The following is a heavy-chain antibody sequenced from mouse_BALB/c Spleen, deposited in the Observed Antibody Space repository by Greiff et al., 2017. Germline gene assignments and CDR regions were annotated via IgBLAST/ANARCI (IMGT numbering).Heavy chain of an antibody. CDR3: ARWEDSTMITTKAMDY. V-gene: IGHV3-8*02. Sequence: ESGPSLVKPSQTLSLTCSVTGDSITSGYWNWIRKFPGNKLEYMGYISYSGSTYYNPSLKSRISITRDTSKNQYYLQLNSVTTEDTATYYCARWEDSTMITTKAMDYWGQGTSVTVSS. CDR2: ISYSGST. CDR1: GDSITSGY. D-gene: IGHD2-4*01. J-gene: IGHJ4*01.